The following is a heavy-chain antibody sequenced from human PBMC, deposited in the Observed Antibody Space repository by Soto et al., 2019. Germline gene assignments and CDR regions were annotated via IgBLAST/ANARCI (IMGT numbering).Heavy chain of an antibody. J-gene: IGHJ4*02. Sequence: GGSLRLSCAASGFTFTRYSMNWVRQAPGKGLEWVSSISSTTNYIYYGDSMKGRFTISRDNAKNSLYLEMNSLRAEDTAVYYCARESEDLTSNFDYWRQGTLVTFSS. V-gene: IGHV3-21*06. CDR2: ISSTTNYI. CDR3: ARESEDLTSNFDY. CDR1: GFTFTRYS.